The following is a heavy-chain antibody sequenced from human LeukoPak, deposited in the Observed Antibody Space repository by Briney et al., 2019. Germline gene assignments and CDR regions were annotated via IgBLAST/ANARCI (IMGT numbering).Heavy chain of an antibody. CDR2: IYYSGST. Sequence: SETLSLTCTVPGGSISSYYRSWIRQPPGKGLEWIGYIYYSGSTNYNPSLKSRVTISVDTSKNQFSLKLNSVTATDTAVYYCATGYYLYYFDYWGQGTLVTVSS. CDR3: ATGYYLYYFDY. V-gene: IGHV4-59*01. D-gene: IGHD3-22*01. J-gene: IGHJ4*02. CDR1: GGSISSYY.